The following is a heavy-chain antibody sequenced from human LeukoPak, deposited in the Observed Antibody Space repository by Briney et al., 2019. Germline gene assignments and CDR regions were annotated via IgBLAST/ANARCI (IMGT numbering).Heavy chain of an antibody. V-gene: IGHV3-23*01. Sequence: GGSLRLSCASSGFTLSLYPMSWVRHSPGEGLEWVSGIVVSGGSTYYADSVKGRFTISRDNSKNTLHLQVKSLRAEDTAVYYCAKERVTMDVWGKGTTVTVSS. CDR1: GFTLSLYP. J-gene: IGHJ6*04. CDR2: IVVSGGST. CDR3: AKERVTMDV.